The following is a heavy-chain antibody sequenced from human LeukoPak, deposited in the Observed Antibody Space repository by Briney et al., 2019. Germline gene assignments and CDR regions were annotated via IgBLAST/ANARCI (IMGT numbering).Heavy chain of an antibody. CDR2: IIAMFGTV. D-gene: IGHD6-19*01. J-gene: IGHJ4*02. CDR1: GGTFSSYA. V-gene: IGHV1-69*13. Sequence: SVKVSCKASGGTFSSYAVNWVRLAPGQGLEWMGGIIAMFGTVNHAQQFQGRVTITADESTSTSYMELSSLRSEDTAVYYCARGIAVANYYFDYWGQGTLVTVSS. CDR3: ARGIAVANYYFDY.